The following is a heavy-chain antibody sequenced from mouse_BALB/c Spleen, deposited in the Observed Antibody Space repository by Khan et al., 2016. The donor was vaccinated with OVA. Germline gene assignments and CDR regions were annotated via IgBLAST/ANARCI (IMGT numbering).Heavy chain of an antibody. Sequence: VQLQESGPGLVAPSQSLSITCSVSGFSLSRYNIHWVRQPPGKGLEWLGMIWGGGGTDYNSTLKSRLTISKDNSESQVFLKMNSLQTDYTAMYYCARDYYRFDGYYAMDYWGQGTSVTVSS. V-gene: IGHV2-6-4*01. J-gene: IGHJ4*01. CDR3: ARDYYRFDGYYAMDY. CDR1: GFSLSRYN. CDR2: IWGGGGT. D-gene: IGHD2-14*01.